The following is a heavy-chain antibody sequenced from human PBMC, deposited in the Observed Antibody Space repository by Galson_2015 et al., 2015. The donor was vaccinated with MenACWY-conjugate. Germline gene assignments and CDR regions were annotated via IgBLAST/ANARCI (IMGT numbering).Heavy chain of an antibody. CDR2: LSYDGSVK. Sequence: SLRLSCAASGFTFNNFGIHWVRRAPGKGLEWVAFLSYDGSVKSYADSVKGRFAISRDNSENTLYLQMSSLSIDDTAVYYCARGKFRLCTTSARTGALDSCGQGTSFTVSS. CDR3: ARGKFRLCTTSARTGALDS. J-gene: IGHJ5*01. D-gene: IGHD2-21*01. V-gene: IGHV3-30*15. CDR1: GFTFNNFG.